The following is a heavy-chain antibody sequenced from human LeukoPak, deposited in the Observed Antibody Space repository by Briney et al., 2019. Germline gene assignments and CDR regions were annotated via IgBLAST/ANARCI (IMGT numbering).Heavy chain of an antibody. Sequence: GGSLRLSCAASGFIFSSYEMTWVRQAPGKGLEWVSYTSTGGNTKFYSDSVKGRFTISRDNTKNSLYLQMNSLRAEDTAVYFCAREDSSGYYSLDNWGQGTLVTVSS. CDR3: AREDSSGYYSLDN. V-gene: IGHV3-48*03. CDR1: GFIFSSYE. J-gene: IGHJ4*02. D-gene: IGHD3-22*01. CDR2: TSTGGNTK.